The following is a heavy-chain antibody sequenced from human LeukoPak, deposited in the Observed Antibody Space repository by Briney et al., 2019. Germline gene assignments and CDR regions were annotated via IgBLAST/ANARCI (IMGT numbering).Heavy chain of an antibody. D-gene: IGHD1-26*01. CDR2: IYDGGNT. CDR1: GFTVSSNH. V-gene: IGHV3-66*01. Sequence: GASLRLSCAASGFTVSSNHRNWGRQAPGKGLGLGSIIYDGGNTFYADSVKGRFTISRDNSKNTLYLQINSLRAEDTAVYYCAALSGVGVKIGFDHWGQGALVVVSS. CDR3: AALSGVGVKIGFDH. J-gene: IGHJ4*02.